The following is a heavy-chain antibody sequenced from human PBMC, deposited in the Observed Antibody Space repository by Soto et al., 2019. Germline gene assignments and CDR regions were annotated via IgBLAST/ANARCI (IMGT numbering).Heavy chain of an antibody. V-gene: IGHV3-23*01. CDR2: ISLSGDTT. CDR1: GFTFSTYA. Sequence: PGGSLRLSCAASGFTFSTYAMSWVRQAPGKGLEWVSTISLSGDTTYSGDSVRGRFAVSRDNSKNTVYLQMNSLRAEDTAIYYCAKGGSSWYGFDYWGQGTLVTVSS. D-gene: IGHD6-13*01. J-gene: IGHJ4*02. CDR3: AKGGSSWYGFDY.